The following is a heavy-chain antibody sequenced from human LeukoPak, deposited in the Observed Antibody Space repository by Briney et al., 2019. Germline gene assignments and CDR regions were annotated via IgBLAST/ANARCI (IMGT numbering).Heavy chain of an antibody. V-gene: IGHV4-34*01. Sequence: SETLSLTCAVYGGSFSGYYWSWIRQPPGKGLEWIGEINHSGSTNYNPSLKSRVTTSVDTSKNQFSLKLRSVTAADTAVYYCASQGGAYYDILTDHYYYYYMDVWGKGTTVTISS. CDR1: GGSFSGYY. CDR2: INHSGST. D-gene: IGHD3-9*01. J-gene: IGHJ6*03. CDR3: ASQGGAYYDILTDHYYYYYMDV.